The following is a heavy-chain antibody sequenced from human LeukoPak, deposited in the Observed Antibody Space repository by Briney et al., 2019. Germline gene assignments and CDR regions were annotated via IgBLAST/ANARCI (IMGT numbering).Heavy chain of an antibody. D-gene: IGHD2/OR15-2a*01. CDR1: GDSISGYY. CDR2: IYSSGTT. CDR3: ARERCNSINCDFDF. V-gene: IGHV4-59*01. J-gene: IGHJ4*02. Sequence: SETLSLTCTVSGDSISGYYWSWIRQPPGKGLEWIEYIYSSGTTNYNPSLKSRVSISIDTSKKQLSLKLSSVTAADTAMYYCARERCNSINCDFDFWGQGTLVTVSS.